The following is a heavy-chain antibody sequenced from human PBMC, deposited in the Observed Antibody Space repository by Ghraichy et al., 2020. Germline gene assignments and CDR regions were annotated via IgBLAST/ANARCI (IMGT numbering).Heavy chain of an antibody. CDR1: GFTFSNAW. CDR3: ATTRVTKIDY. J-gene: IGHJ4*02. CDR2: IKSKTNGGTT. Sequence: ETLSLTCAASGFTFSNAWMAWVRQAPGKGLEWVGRIKSKTNGGTTDYAAPVKDRFTISRDDSKNTVYLQMNSLITEDTAIYYCATTRVTKIDYWGQGTLVTVSS. V-gene: IGHV3-15*01. D-gene: IGHD3-3*01.